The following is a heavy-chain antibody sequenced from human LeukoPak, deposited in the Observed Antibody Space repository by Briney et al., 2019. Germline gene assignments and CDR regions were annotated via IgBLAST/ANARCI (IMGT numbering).Heavy chain of an antibody. J-gene: IGHJ5*02. Sequence: PSETLSLTCAVYGGSFSGYYWSWLRQPPGKGLEWIGEINHSGSTNYNPSLKSRVTISVDTSKNQFSLKLSSVTAADTAVYYCARGNRIAARQTAIHWFDPWGQGTLVTVSS. CDR3: ARGNRIAARQTAIHWFDP. CDR2: INHSGST. CDR1: GGSFSGYY. D-gene: IGHD6-6*01. V-gene: IGHV4-34*01.